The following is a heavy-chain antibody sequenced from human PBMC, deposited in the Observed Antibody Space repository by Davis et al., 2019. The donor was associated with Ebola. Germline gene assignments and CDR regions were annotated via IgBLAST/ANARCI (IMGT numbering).Heavy chain of an antibody. CDR2: ITGSGTTI. J-gene: IGHJ4*02. Sequence: GESLKISCAASGFSFSSYAMIWVRQAPGKGLECISYITGSGTTIYYADSVKGRFTISRDNAKNSLSLQMNSLRVEDSAVYYCARDPPFGGGDYWGQGTLVTVSA. CDR3: ARDPPFGGGDY. V-gene: IGHV3-48*03. CDR1: GFSFSSYA. D-gene: IGHD2-15*01.